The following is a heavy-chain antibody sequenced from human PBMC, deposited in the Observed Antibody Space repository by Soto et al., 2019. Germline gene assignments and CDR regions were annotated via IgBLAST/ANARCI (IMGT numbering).Heavy chain of an antibody. J-gene: IGHJ4*02. CDR3: ARGGVPVSDIVVVPAASHGIDY. CDR2: TYYRSKWYN. CDR1: GDSVSSNSAA. V-gene: IGHV6-1*01. Sequence: PSQTLSLTCAISGDSVSSNSAAWNWIRQSPSRGLEWLGRTYYRSKWYNDYAVSVKSRITINPDTSKNQFSLQLNSVTPEDTAVYYCARGGVPVSDIVVVPAASHGIDYWGQGTLVTVSS. D-gene: IGHD2-2*01.